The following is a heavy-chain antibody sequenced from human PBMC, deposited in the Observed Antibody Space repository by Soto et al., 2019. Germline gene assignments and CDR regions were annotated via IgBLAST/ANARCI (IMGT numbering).Heavy chain of an antibody. V-gene: IGHV4-31*03. Sequence: QVQLQESGPGLVKPSQTLSLTCTVSGGSISSGGHYWNWIRQHPGKGLEWIGYIYYSGGTYSNPSLRSRVTISRDTPKNQFSLQLGSVTAADTAVYYCARDVCGYGLFDYWGQGTLVTVSS. D-gene: IGHD5-12*01. J-gene: IGHJ4*02. CDR3: ARDVCGYGLFDY. CDR2: IYYSGGT. CDR1: GGSISSGGHY.